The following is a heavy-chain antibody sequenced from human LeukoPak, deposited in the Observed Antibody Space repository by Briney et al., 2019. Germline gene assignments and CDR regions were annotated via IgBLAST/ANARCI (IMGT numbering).Heavy chain of an antibody. J-gene: IGHJ4*02. V-gene: IGHV3-72*01. CDR3: VRVGSVAGSDYLDY. CDR2: SRSKAKSYTT. D-gene: IGHD6-19*01. CDR1: GFTFSDHF. Sequence: GGSLRLSCAVSGFTFSDHFLDWVRQAPGKGLEWVGRSRSKAKSYTTEYAASVKGRFTISSDDSKNSLYLQMNSLKTEDTAVYYCVRVGSVAGSDYLDYWGQGTLVTVSS.